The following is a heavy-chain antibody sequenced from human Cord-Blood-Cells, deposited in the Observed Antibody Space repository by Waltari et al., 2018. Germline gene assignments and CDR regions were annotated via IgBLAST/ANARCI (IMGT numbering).Heavy chain of an antibody. CDR3: ARDGGWGPFHDCSKGSGTPYYYYMDV. J-gene: IGHJ6*03. CDR1: GGTFSSYA. D-gene: IGHD4-4*01. V-gene: IGHV1-69*01. Sequence: KKPGSSVKVSCKASGGTFSSYAISWVRQAPGQGLEWMGGIIPIFGTANYAQKFQGRVTITADESTSTAYMELSSLRSEDTAVYYWARDGGWGPFHDCSKGSGTPYYYYMDVWGKGTTVTVSS. CDR2: IIPIFGTA.